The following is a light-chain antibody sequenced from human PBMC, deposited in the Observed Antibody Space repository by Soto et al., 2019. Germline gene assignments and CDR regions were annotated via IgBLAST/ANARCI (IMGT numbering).Light chain of an antibody. J-gene: IGKJ3*01. V-gene: IGKV1-5*01. CDR3: QHHSNLPRT. CDR1: QSISTW. Sequence: IPMTQSPSTLSASAGDSVVISCRASQSISTWLAWYQQKPGRAPSFLIYDASTMESGVPARFSGSGSGTEFTLTITNLQPDDFATFYCQHHSNLPRTFGPGTKVDI. CDR2: DAS.